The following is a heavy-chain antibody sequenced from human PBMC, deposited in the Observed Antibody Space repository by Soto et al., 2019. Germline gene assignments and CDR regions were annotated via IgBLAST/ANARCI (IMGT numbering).Heavy chain of an antibody. V-gene: IGHV3-30*03. CDR1: GFTFSSYG. D-gene: IGHD3-10*01. J-gene: IGHJ4*02. CDR3: ARQTHPRGPFDY. CDR2: ISYDGSNK. Sequence: QVQLVESGGGVVQPGRSLRLSCAASGFTFSSYGMHWVRQAPGKGLEWVAFISYDGSNKYYADSVKGRFTISRDNSKNTLYLQMNSLRAEDTAVYYCARQTHPRGPFDYWGQGTLVTVSS.